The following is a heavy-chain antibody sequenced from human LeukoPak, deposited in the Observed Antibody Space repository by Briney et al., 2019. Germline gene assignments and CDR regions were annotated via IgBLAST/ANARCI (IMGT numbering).Heavy chain of an antibody. V-gene: IGHV4-59*01. CDR1: GGSISSYC. CDR2: VYYTGSS. CDR3: AGYGSGSYYKAFDF. D-gene: IGHD3-10*01. Sequence: SETLSLTCTVSGGSISSYCWSWIRQPPGKGLEWIGYVYYTGSSYYNPSLKSRATTSIDMSKNQFSLKLTSMTAADTAVYYCAGYGSGSYYKAFDFWGQGILVTVSS. J-gene: IGHJ4*02.